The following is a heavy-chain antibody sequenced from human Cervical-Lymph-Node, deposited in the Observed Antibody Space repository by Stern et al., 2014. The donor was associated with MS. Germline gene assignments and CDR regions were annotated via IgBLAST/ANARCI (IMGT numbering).Heavy chain of an antibody. D-gene: IGHD2-21*01. J-gene: IGHJ4*02. Sequence: QVQLVQSGGGVVRPGTSLRLSCAASGFTFNKYGMHWVRQAPGKGLEWGAVIWYDGSNEDYADCVKCRFTISRDTAKNTLYLQMNRLRAEDTAVYYCTRGDVQKYGDYWGQGTLVTVSS. CDR2: IWYDGSNE. V-gene: IGHV3-33*01. CDR1: GFTFNKYG. CDR3: TRGDVQKYGDY.